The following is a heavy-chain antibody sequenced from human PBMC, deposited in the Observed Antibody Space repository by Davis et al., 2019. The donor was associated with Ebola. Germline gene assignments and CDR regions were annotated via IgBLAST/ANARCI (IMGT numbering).Heavy chain of an antibody. Sequence: GGSLRLSCAVSGYGFSDLYISWIRQAPGKGLEWVAFIRSEATSQDYGKSVQGRFFISRDDSKNTLYLQMNSLRVDDTAVYFCARDGPNYDVDYWGQGTLVTVSA. CDR3: ARDGPNYDVDY. J-gene: IGHJ4*02. CDR1: GYGFSDLY. D-gene: IGHD3-22*01. CDR2: IRSEATSQ. V-gene: IGHV3-30*02.